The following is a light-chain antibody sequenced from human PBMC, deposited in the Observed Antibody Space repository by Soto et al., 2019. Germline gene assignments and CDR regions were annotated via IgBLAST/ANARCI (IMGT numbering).Light chain of an antibody. CDR2: GAT. J-gene: IGKJ1*01. V-gene: IGKV3-15*01. CDR3: QQYNNCPRT. Sequence: EIVLTQSPGTLSLSPGERATLSCRASQSVSNNYLAWYQQKPGQAPRLLIHGATTRATGIPARFSGSGSGTEFTHTISSLQSEDFAVYYCQQYNNCPRTFGQGTKVDIK. CDR1: QSVSNN.